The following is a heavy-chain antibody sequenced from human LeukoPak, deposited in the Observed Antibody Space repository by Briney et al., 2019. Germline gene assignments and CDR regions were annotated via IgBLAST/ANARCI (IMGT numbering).Heavy chain of an antibody. CDR2: IIPIFGTA. CDR3: ARDRDGYNYGGYYFDY. J-gene: IGHJ4*02. D-gene: IGHD5-24*01. V-gene: IGHV1-69*13. Sequence: SVKVSCKASGGTFSSYAISWVRQAPGQGLEWMGGIIPIFGTANYAQKFQGRATITADESTSTAYMELSSLRSEDTAVYYCARDRDGYNYGGYYFDYWGQGTLVTVSS. CDR1: GGTFSSYA.